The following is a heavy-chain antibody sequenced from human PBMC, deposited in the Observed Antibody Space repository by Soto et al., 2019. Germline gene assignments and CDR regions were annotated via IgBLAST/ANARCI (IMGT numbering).Heavy chain of an antibody. Sequence: GGSLRLSCVASGITFSDFFMSWIRQAPGKGLEWVSDISGGGDIIYYADSVEGRFTISRDNAKNSVYLQLNSLRDEDTAVYYCAREYFRSPTSSYGGVVELNWFDPWGQGTLVTVSS. CDR2: ISGGGDII. CDR1: GITFSDFF. J-gene: IGHJ5*02. CDR3: AREYFRSPTSSYGGVVELNWFDP. D-gene: IGHD2-2*01. V-gene: IGHV3-11*01.